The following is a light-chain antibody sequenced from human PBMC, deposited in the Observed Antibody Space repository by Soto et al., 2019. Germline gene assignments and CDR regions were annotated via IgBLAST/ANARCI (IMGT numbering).Light chain of an antibody. CDR2: EVS. CDR1: SSDVGAYNY. Sequence: QSVLTQPASVCGSPGQSITISCTGTSSDVGAYNYVSWYQQHPGKAPKLMIFEVSDRPSGVSNRFSGSKSGNTASLTISGLQAEDEADYYCSSYTSSNTLVFGGGTKLTVL. CDR3: SSYTSSNTLV. J-gene: IGLJ2*01. V-gene: IGLV2-14*01.